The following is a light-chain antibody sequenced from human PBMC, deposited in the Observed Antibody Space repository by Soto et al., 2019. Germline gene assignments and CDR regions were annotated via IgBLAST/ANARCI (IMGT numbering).Light chain of an antibody. CDR3: QQYYSSYS. J-gene: IGKJ2*03. V-gene: IGKV1-5*01. Sequence: DIQMTQSPSTLSASVRDRVTITCRASQTICSWLAWFQQRPGRAPKFLIYGASTLQSGVPPRFSGSGSETEFMLTISRLQSEDFATYYCQQYYSSYSFGQGTKVEIK. CDR2: GAS. CDR1: QTICSW.